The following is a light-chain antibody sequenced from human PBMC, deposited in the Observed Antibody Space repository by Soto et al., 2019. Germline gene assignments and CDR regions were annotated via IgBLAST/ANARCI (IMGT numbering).Light chain of an antibody. J-gene: IGKJ5*01. CDR3: QQYNNWPPIT. V-gene: IGKV3D-15*01. Sequence: EVVLTQSPATLSVSPGERATLSCRASQSVSIKLAWYQQKPGQAPRLLISGASSRATGIPDRFSGSGSGTEFTLTISSLQSEDFAVYYCQQYNNWPPITFGQGTRLEIK. CDR2: GAS. CDR1: QSVSIK.